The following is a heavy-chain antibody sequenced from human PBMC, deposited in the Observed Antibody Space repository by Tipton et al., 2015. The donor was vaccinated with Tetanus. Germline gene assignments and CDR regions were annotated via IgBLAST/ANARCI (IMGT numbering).Heavy chain of an antibody. CDR2: IVGSGAAP. V-gene: IGHV3-23*01. Sequence: SLRLSCAASGITLSTYGTSWVRHAPGKGLEWVSGIVGSGAAPYYADSVKGRFTISRDDSKNTLYLQMSSLRVEDTAVYYCKRGSAGSGYPPDYWGQGTLVTVSS. CDR1: GITLSTYG. D-gene: IGHD3-22*01. J-gene: IGHJ4*02. CDR3: KRGSAGSGYPPDY.